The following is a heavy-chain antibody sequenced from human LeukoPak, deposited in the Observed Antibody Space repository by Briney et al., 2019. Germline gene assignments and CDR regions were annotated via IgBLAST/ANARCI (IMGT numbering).Heavy chain of an antibody. D-gene: IGHD6-19*01. CDR1: GFTFSSYA. J-gene: IGHJ4*02. CDR2: ISGSGGST. V-gene: IGHV3-23*01. Sequence: GGSLRLSCAASGFTFSSYAMSWVRQAPGKGLEWVSAISGSGGSTYYADSVKGRFTISRDNSKNTLYLQMNSLRAEDTAVYYCAKDRLGSSGWYGLLSYWGQGTLVTVSS. CDR3: AKDRLGSSGWYGLLSY.